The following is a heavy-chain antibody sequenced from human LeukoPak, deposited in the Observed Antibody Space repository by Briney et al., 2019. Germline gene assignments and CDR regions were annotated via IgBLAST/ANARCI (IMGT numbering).Heavy chain of an antibody. Sequence: GASVKVSCKASGYTFTGYYMHWVRQAPGQGLEWMGWINPNSGGTNYAQKFQGRVTMTRDTSISTAYMELSRLRSDDTAVYYCARDLAGYYDGSGLDYWGQGTLVTVSS. V-gene: IGHV1-2*02. J-gene: IGHJ4*02. CDR2: INPNSGGT. CDR1: GYTFTGYY. D-gene: IGHD3-22*01. CDR3: ARDLAGYYDGSGLDY.